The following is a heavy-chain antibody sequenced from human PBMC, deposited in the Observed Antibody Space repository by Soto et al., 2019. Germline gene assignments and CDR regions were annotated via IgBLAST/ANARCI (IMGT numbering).Heavy chain of an antibody. CDR1: GFTFSSYG. D-gene: IGHD4-17*01. CDR2: ISYDGSNK. V-gene: IGHV3-30*03. J-gene: IGHJ3*02. CDR3: AMGGYGDYFDNAFDI. Sequence: QAQLVEPGGGVVQPGRSLRLSCAASGFTFSSYGMHWVRQAPGKGLEWVAVISYDGSNKYYADSVKGRFTISRDNSKNTLYLQMNSLRAEDTAVYYCAMGGYGDYFDNAFDIWGQGTMVTVSS.